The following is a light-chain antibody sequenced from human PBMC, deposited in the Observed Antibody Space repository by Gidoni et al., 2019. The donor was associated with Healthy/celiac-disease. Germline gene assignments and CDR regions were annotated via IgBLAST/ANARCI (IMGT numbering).Light chain of an antibody. CDR1: QSVSSSY. CDR2: GAS. J-gene: IGKJ4*01. V-gene: IGKV3-20*01. Sequence: ETVLTQSPGTLSLSPGERATLSCRASQSVSSSYLAWYQQRPGQAPMLLIYGASSRATGIPDRFSGSGSGTDFTLTISRLGPEGFAVYYCQQYGSSPQLTFGGGTKVEIK. CDR3: QQYGSSPQLT.